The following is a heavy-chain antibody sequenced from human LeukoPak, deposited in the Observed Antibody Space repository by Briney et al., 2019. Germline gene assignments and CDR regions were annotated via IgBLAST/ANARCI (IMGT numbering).Heavy chain of an antibody. V-gene: IGHV3-23*01. Sequence: PGGSLRLSCAASGFTFSSYAMSWVRQAPGKGLEWVSAISGSGGSTYYADSVKGRFTISRDNSKNTLYLQMNGLRAEDTAVYYCAKAERIKTLKPRYYYDSSGYYYNYWGQGTLVTVSS. J-gene: IGHJ4*02. CDR1: GFTFSSYA. CDR3: AKAERIKTLKPRYYYDSSGYYYNY. D-gene: IGHD3-22*01. CDR2: ISGSGGST.